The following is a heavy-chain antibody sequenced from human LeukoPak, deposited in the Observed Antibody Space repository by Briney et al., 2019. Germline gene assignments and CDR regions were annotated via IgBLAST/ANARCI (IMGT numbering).Heavy chain of an antibody. Sequence: SETLSLTCIVSDHSVSTDYYWGWIRQPPGKGLEWIGEIYHSGSTNYNPSLKSRVTISVDKSKNQFSLKLSSVTAADTAVYYCARAAMIVVVTSGDYMDVWGKGTTVTVSS. V-gene: IGHV4-38-2*02. CDR1: DHSVSTDYY. CDR3: ARAAMIVVVTSGDYMDV. CDR2: IYHSGST. J-gene: IGHJ6*03. D-gene: IGHD3-22*01.